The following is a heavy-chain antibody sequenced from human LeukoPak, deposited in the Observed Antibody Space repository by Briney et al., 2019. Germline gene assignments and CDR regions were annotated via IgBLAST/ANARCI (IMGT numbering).Heavy chain of an antibody. D-gene: IGHD6-6*01. CDR3: ARCGSSWAWVGRRPGRGLLFDY. CDR1: GGSISSSSYY. V-gene: IGHV4-39*07. CDR2: IYYSGST. Sequence: PSETLSLTCTVSGGSISSSSYYWGWIRQPPGKGLEWIGSIYYSGSTYYNPSLKSRVTISVDTSKNQFSLKLSSVTAADTAVYYCARCGSSWAWVGRRPGRGLLFDYWGQGTLVTVSS. J-gene: IGHJ4*02.